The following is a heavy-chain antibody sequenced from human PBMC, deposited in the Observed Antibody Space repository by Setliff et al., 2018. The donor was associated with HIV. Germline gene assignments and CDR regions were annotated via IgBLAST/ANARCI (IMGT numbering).Heavy chain of an antibody. Sequence: PGESLKISCAASGFIFSSSWMNWFRRAPGKGLEWVGRIKSKKNGETTDYAPPVKGRFGISRDDSLNILYLQMTRLNIEDTGIYYCTTGYSTPWHDHQWGQGTLVTVSS. CDR1: GFIFSSSW. D-gene: IGHD5-12*01. CDR2: IKSKKNGETT. CDR3: TTGYSTPWHDHQ. V-gene: IGHV3-15*01. J-gene: IGHJ4*02.